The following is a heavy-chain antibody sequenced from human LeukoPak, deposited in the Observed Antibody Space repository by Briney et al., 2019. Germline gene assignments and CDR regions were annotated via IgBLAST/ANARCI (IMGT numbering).Heavy chain of an antibody. CDR3: ARHVVWFGELEQNWFDP. D-gene: IGHD3-10*01. CDR1: GGSISSSSYY. CDR2: IYYSGST. Sequence: PSETLSLTCTVSGGSISSSSYYWGWIRQPPGKGLEWIGSIYYSGSTYYNPSLKSRVTISVDTSKNQFSLKLSSVTAADTAVYYCARHVVWFGELEQNWFDPWGQGTLVTVSS. J-gene: IGHJ5*02. V-gene: IGHV4-39*01.